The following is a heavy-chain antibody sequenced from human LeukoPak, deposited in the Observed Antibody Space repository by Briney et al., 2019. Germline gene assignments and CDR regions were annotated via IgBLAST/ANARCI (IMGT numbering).Heavy chain of an antibody. CDR2: LWYDGSNK. CDR1: GFTFSSYG. J-gene: IGHJ4*02. CDR3: AREARGSYYFDY. V-gene: IGHV3-33*01. Sequence: PGGSLRLSCAASGFTFSSYGMHWVRQAPGKGLEWVAVLWYDGSNKYYADSVKGRFTISRDNSKNTLYLQMNSLRAEDTAVYYCAREARGSYYFDYWGQGTLVTVSS. D-gene: IGHD1-26*01.